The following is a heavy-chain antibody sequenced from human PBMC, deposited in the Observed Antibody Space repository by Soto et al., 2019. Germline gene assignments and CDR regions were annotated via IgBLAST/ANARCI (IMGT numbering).Heavy chain of an antibody. CDR1: GFTFSSYW. CDR2: IKQDGSEK. J-gene: IGHJ6*03. D-gene: IGHD2-2*01. Sequence: GGSLRPSCAASGFTFSSYWMSWVRQAPGKGLEWVANIKQDGSEKYYVDSVKGRFTISRDNAKNSLYLQINSLRAEDTAVYYCARGWKDIVVVPAARDSGYDSWYYYYYMDVWGKGTTVTVSS. CDR3: ARGWKDIVVVPAARDSGYDSWYYYYYMDV. V-gene: IGHV3-7*01.